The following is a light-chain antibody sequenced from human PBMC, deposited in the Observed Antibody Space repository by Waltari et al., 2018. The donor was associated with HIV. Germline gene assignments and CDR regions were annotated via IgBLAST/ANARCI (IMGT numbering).Light chain of an antibody. CDR1: NSDIGTYDY. Sequence: QSALTQPPSAPGSPGHSVTLPCTGTNSDIGTYDYVSWYQQHPGKAPKLFSSEVTKRPSGVSDRFSGSKSGNTAFLTVSGLQAEDEADYYCSSFANRDGFYVLFGGGTRLTVL. CDR2: EVT. V-gene: IGLV2-8*01. CDR3: SSFANRDGFYVL. J-gene: IGLJ2*01.